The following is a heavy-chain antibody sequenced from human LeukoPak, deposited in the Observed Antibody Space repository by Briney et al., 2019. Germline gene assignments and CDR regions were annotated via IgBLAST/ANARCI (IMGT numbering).Heavy chain of an antibody. Sequence: SQTLSLTCAISGDSVSSNSAVWHWLRQSPSRGLEWLGRTYYRSKWYNDYALSVKSRITINPDTSKNQLSLHLNSVTPEDTAVYYCARDLGLIGESSGYYDYGMDVWGQGTTVTVSS. D-gene: IGHD3-22*01. CDR2: TYYRSKWYN. CDR1: GDSVSSNSAV. V-gene: IGHV6-1*01. J-gene: IGHJ6*02. CDR3: ARDLGLIGESSGYYDYGMDV.